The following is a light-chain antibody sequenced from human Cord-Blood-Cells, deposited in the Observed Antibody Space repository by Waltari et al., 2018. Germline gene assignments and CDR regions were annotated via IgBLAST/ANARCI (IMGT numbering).Light chain of an antibody. CDR1: SSDVGSYTL. CDR3: CSYAGSSTWV. CDR2: EGS. J-gene: IGLJ3*02. V-gene: IGLV2-23*01. Sequence: QSALTQPASVSGSPGQSITISSTGTSSDVGSYTLVSWYQQHPGKAPKLMIYEGSKRPSGVSNRCSGSKSGNTASLTISGLQAEDEADYYCCSYAGSSTWVFGGGTKLTVL.